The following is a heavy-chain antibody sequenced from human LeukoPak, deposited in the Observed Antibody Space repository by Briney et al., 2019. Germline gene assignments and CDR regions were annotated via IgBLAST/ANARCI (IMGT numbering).Heavy chain of an antibody. CDR1: GFTFSSYV. CDR2: IYSGGST. J-gene: IGHJ4*02. Sequence: GGSLRLSCVASGFTFSSYVMNWVRQAPGKGLEWVSVIYSGGSTYNADSVEGRFTISRDNSKNTLYLQMNSLRAEDTAVYYCASGGNWGPNPFDYWGQGTLVTVSS. CDR3: ASGGNWGPNPFDY. V-gene: IGHV3-53*01. D-gene: IGHD7-27*01.